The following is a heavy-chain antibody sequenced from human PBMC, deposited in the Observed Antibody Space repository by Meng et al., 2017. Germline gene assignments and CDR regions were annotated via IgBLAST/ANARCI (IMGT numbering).Heavy chain of an antibody. CDR3: TRVRGSGSYSDH. CDR1: GFTFGDYA. V-gene: IGHV3-49*01. Sequence: GESLKISCTASGFTFGDYAMSWFRQAPGKGLEWVGFIRSKAYGGTTEYAASVKGRFTISRDGSKSIAYLQMNSLKTEDTAVYYCTRVRGSGSYSDHWDQGTLVTVSS. J-gene: IGHJ4*02. D-gene: IGHD3-10*01. CDR2: IRSKAYGGTT.